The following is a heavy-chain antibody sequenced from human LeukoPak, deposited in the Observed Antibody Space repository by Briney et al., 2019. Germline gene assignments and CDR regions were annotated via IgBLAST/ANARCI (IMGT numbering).Heavy chain of an antibody. CDR2: ITNDGSST. CDR1: GFTFSNHW. D-gene: IGHD6-19*01. CDR3: VRSSGWPDS. J-gene: IGHJ4*02. V-gene: IGHV3-74*01. Sequence: GGSLRLSCAASGFTFSNHWMHWVRQGPGKGPVWDSRITNDGSSTVYADSVKGRFTISRDNAKSTLYLQMNSLSAEDTAVYYCVRSSGWPDSWGQGTLVTVSS.